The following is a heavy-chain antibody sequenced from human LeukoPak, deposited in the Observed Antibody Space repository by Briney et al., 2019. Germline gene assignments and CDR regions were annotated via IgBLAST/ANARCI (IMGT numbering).Heavy chain of an antibody. V-gene: IGHV3-21*01. CDR3: ARGLTLLLSNMDV. CDR2: ISGHSAYI. D-gene: IGHD2-15*01. CDR1: GFAFSNYW. J-gene: IGHJ6*03. Sequence: KPGGSLRLSCAASGFAFSNYWMHWVRQAPGKGLEWVSSISGHSAYIYYTDSVKGRFTISRDNAKNSLYLQMNSLRAEDTAVYYCARGLTLLLSNMDVWGKGTTVTISS.